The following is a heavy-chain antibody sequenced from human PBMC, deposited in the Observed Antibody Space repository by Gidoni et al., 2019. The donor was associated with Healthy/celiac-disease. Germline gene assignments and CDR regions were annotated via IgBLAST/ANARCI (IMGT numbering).Heavy chain of an antibody. CDR2: ISGSGGST. J-gene: IGHJ5*02. Sequence: EVQLLEPGGGLLQPGGSLRLSCEASAFPSTTYAMSWVRPAPGKGLEWVSAISGSGGSTYYADSVQGRFTISRDNSKNTLYLQINSLRAEDTAVYYCAKAVTMIVVVQYTPDNWFDPWGQGTLVTVSS. CDR3: AKAVTMIVVVQYTPDNWFDP. V-gene: IGHV3-23*01. CDR1: AFPSTTYA. D-gene: IGHD3-22*01.